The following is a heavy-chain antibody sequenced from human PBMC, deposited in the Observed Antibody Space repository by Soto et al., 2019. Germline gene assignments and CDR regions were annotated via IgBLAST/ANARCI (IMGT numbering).Heavy chain of an antibody. CDR2: ISYDGSNK. CDR3: AKDRDTAMVDY. J-gene: IGHJ4*02. Sequence: GSLRLSCAASGFTFSSYGMHWVRQAPGKGLEWVAVISYDGSNKYYADSVKGRFTISRDNSKNTLYLQMNSLRAEDTAVYYCAKDRDTAMVDYWGQGTLVTVSS. CDR1: GFTFSSYG. D-gene: IGHD5-18*01. V-gene: IGHV3-30*18.